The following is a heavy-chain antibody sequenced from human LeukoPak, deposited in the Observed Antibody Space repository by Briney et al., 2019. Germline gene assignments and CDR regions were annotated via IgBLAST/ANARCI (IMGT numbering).Heavy chain of an antibody. CDR1: GFTFSSYE. D-gene: IGHD2-8*01. CDR2: ISSSGSTI. Sequence: TGGSLRLSFAASGFTFSSYEMNWVRQAPGKGLEWVSYISSSGSTIYYADSVKGRFTISRDNAKNSLYLQMNSLRAEDTAVYYCARVGDVYAPLLDAFDIWGQGTMVTVSS. V-gene: IGHV3-48*03. CDR3: ARVGDVYAPLLDAFDI. J-gene: IGHJ3*02.